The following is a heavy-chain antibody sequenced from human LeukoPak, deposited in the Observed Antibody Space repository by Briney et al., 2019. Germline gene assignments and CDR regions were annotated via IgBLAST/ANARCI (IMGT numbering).Heavy chain of an antibody. V-gene: IGHV1-18*01. CDR1: GYTFTSYS. Sequence: ASVKVSCKASGYTFTSYSINWVRQAPGQGLEWMGWISTYNGNTNHAQKLQSRVTMTTDTSTSTAYMELRSLRSDDTAVYYCAKDRWKDGSSSFDNWGQGTLVTVSS. J-gene: IGHJ4*02. D-gene: IGHD6-6*01. CDR2: ISTYNGNT. CDR3: AKDRWKDGSSSFDN.